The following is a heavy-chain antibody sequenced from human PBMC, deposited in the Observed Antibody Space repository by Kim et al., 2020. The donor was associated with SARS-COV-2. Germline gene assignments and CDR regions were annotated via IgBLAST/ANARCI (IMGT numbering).Heavy chain of an antibody. J-gene: IGHJ6*02. D-gene: IGHD1-26*01. CDR2: ISYDGSNK. V-gene: IGHV3-30*04. CDR1: GFTFSSYA. Sequence: GGSLRLSCAASGFTFSSYAMHWVRQAPGKGLEWVAVISYDGSNKYYADSVKGRFTISRDNSKNTLYLQMNSLRAEDTAVYYCARAGGGSYFYGMDVWGQGTTVTVSS. CDR3: ARAGGGSYFYGMDV.